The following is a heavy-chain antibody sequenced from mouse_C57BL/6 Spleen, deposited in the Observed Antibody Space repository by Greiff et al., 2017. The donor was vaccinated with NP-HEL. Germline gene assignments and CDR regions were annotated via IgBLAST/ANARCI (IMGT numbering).Heavy chain of an antibody. CDR3: TRPLYEYYFDY. Sequence: QVQLQQSGAELVRPGASVTLSCKASGYTFTDYEMHWVKQTPVHGLEWIGAIDPETGGTAYNQKFKGKAILTADKSSSTAYMELRSLTSEDSAVYYCTRPLYEYYFDYWGQGTTLTVSS. CDR1: GYTFTDYE. V-gene: IGHV1-15*01. D-gene: IGHD2-3*01. CDR2: IDPETGGT. J-gene: IGHJ2*01.